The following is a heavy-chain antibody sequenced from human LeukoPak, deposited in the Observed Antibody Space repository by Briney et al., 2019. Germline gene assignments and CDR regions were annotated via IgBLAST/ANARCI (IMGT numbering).Heavy chain of an antibody. CDR1: GFAFSSYE. Sequence: PGGSLRLFCTASGFAFSSYEMNWVRQAPGKGLEWVSYIYSSGHTIYYADSVKGRFTISRDNAKNSLYLQMNSLRAEDTAVYYCATGGWLQPFDYWGQGTLVTVSS. V-gene: IGHV3-48*03. CDR2: IYSSGHTI. CDR3: ATGGWLQPFDY. D-gene: IGHD5-24*01. J-gene: IGHJ4*02.